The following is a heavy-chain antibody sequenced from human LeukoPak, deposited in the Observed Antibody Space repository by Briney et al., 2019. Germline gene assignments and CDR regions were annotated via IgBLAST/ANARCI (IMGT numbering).Heavy chain of an antibody. J-gene: IGHJ4*02. CDR1: GGSISSGSYY. CDR3: ASEVKGYYDSSGSENFDY. Sequence: SETLSLTCTVSGGSISSGSYYWSWIRQPAGKGLEWIGRIYTSGSTNYNPSLQSRVTISVDTSKNQFSLKLSSLTAADTAVYYCASEVKGYYDSSGSENFDYWGQGTLVTVSS. CDR2: IYTSGST. D-gene: IGHD3-22*01. V-gene: IGHV4-61*02.